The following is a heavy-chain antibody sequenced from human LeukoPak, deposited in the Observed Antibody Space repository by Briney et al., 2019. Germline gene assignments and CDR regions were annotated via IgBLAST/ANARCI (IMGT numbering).Heavy chain of an antibody. V-gene: IGHV3-48*03. CDR3: ARAGYCSSTSCLWSYYYYGMDV. D-gene: IGHD2-2*01. CDR1: GFTFSSYE. J-gene: IGHJ6*04. Sequence: GGSLRLSCAASGFTFSSYEMNWVRQAPGKGLEWVSYISSSGSTIYYADSVKGRFTISRDNAKNSLYPQMDSLRAEDTAVYYCARAGYCSSTSCLWSYYYYGMDVWGKGTTVTVSS. CDR2: ISSSGSTI.